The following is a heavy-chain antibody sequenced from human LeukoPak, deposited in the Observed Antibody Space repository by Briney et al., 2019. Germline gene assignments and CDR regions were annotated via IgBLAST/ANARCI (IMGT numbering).Heavy chain of an antibody. V-gene: IGHV3-48*01. CDR1: GFTFSSYS. J-gene: IGHJ4*02. CDR3: ARHLVGYCSSASCPYYFDY. Sequence: PGGSLRLSCAASGFTFSSYSMNWARQAPGKGLEWVSYISSSSSTIQYADSVKGRFTISRDNAKNSLFLQMNSLRAEDAAVYYCARHLVGYCSSASCPYYFDYWGQGTLVTVSS. CDR2: ISSSSSTI. D-gene: IGHD2-2*01.